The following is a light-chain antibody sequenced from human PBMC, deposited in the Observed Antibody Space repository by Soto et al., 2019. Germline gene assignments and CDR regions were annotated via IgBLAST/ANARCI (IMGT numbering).Light chain of an antibody. Sequence: QSALTQPVSVSGAPGQSITISCTGTSSDVGAYKYVSWYQQHPGKAPKLMIYDVSNRPSGVSNRFSGSKSGNTASLTISGLQAEDEADYYCSSYTTSSTLVFGGGTKLTVL. CDR3: SSYTTSSTLV. CDR2: DVS. J-gene: IGLJ2*01. V-gene: IGLV2-14*01. CDR1: SSDVGAYKY.